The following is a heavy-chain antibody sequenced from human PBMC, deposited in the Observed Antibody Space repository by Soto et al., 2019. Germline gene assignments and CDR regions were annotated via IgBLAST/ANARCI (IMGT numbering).Heavy chain of an antibody. CDR1: GFTFSSYA. CDR2: ISYDGSNK. CDR3: AREGCSGGSCYSWYFDY. D-gene: IGHD2-15*01. J-gene: IGHJ4*02. Sequence: QVQLVESGGGVVQPGRSLRLSCAASGFTFSSYAMDWVRQAPGKGLEWVAVISYDGSNKYYADSVKGRFTISRDNSKNTLSLQMNSLRAEDTAVYYCAREGCSGGSCYSWYFDYWGQGTLVTVSS. V-gene: IGHV3-30-3*01.